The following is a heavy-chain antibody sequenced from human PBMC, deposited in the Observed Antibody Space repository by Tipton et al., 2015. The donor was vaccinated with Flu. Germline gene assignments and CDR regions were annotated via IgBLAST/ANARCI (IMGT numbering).Heavy chain of an antibody. CDR3: ARHRVGLAVAGVDF. J-gene: IGHJ4*02. D-gene: IGHD6-19*01. CDR1: GGSITSYY. Sequence: TLSLTCTVSGGSITSYYWSWIRQPPGKGLEWIGYFYDSGSTNYNPSLKSRVTISVDPSKNQFFLKLTSVPAADTAVYYCARHRVGLAVAGVDFWGQGTPVTVSS. V-gene: IGHV4-59*08. CDR2: FYDSGST.